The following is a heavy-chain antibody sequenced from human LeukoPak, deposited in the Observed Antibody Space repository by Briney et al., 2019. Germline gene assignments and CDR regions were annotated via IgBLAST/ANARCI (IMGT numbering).Heavy chain of an antibody. J-gene: IGHJ4*02. D-gene: IGHD6-13*01. V-gene: IGHV5-51*01. CDR1: GYSFTDYW. CDR2: IYPGDSDT. Sequence: GESLKISCKASGYSFTDYWIVWVRQMPGKGLEWMGAIYPGDSDTRYSPSLDGQVTISADKSISTAYLQWSSLKASDSAMYYCVRHGLGSSWFGFDYWGQGTLVTVSS. CDR3: VRHGLGSSWFGFDY.